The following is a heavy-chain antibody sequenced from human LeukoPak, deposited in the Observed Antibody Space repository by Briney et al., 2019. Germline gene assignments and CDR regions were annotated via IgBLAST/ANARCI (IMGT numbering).Heavy chain of an antibody. V-gene: IGHV1-69*13. J-gene: IGHJ4*02. CDR3: AREIVIYGSGKWYFDY. CDR2: IIPIFGTA. D-gene: IGHD3-10*01. CDR1: GGTFSSYA. Sequence: SVKVSCKASGGTFSSYAISWVRQAPGQGLEWMGGIIPIFGTANYAQKFQGRVTITADESTSTAYMELSSLRSEDTAVYYCAREIVIYGSGKWYFDYWGQGTLVTVSS.